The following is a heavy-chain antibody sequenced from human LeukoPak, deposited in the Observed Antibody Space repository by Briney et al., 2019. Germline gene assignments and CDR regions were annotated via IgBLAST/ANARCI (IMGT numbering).Heavy chain of an antibody. Sequence: TGGSLRLSCAASGFTFSSYSMNWVRQAPGKGLEWVSSISSSSSYIYYADSVKGRFTISRDNAKNSLYLQMNSLRAEDTAVYYCARDPMAGTGRYFQHWGQGTLVTVSS. CDR1: GFTFSSYS. D-gene: IGHD6-19*01. J-gene: IGHJ1*01. V-gene: IGHV3-21*01. CDR3: ARDPMAGTGRYFQH. CDR2: ISSSSSYI.